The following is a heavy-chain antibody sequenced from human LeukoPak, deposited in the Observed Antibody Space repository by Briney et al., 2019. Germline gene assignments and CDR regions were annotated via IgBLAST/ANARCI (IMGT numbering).Heavy chain of an antibody. J-gene: IGHJ2*01. D-gene: IGHD3-22*01. CDR2: ISWNSGSI. CDR3: AKGEYYYDSSVNWYFDL. Sequence: GGSLRLSCAASGFTFDDYAMHWVRQAPGKGLEWVSGISWNSGSIGYADSVKGRFTISRDNAKNSLYLQMNSLRAEGTALYYCAKGEYYYDSSVNWYFDLWGRGTLVTVSS. CDR1: GFTFDDYA. V-gene: IGHV3-9*01.